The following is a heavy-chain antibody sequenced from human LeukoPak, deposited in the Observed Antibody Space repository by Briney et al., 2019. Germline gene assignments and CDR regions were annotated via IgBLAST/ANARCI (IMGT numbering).Heavy chain of an antibody. Sequence: SVKVSCKASGGTFSSYAISWVRQAPGQGLEWMGRIIPILGIANYAQKFQGRVTITADKSTSTAYMELSSLRSEDTAVYYCASDYYGSGSYYSTFDYWGQGTLVTVSS. CDR3: ASDYYGSGSYYSTFDY. CDR1: GGTFSSYA. V-gene: IGHV1-69*04. J-gene: IGHJ4*02. CDR2: IIPILGIA. D-gene: IGHD3-10*01.